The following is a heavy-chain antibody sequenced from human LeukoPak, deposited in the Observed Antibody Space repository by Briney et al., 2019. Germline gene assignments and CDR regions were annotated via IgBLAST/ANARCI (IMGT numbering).Heavy chain of an antibody. CDR1: GLTVTDNY. D-gene: IGHD4-17*01. V-gene: IGHV3-53*01. CDR2: IYPDGST. J-gene: IGHJ4*02. Sequence: GGSLRLSCAVSGLTVTDNYMSWVRQAPGKGLEWVSVIYPDGSTYHADSVKGRFTISRDKSKNTLFLPMNTLRADDTAVYHCARTNPVSGDYDYWGQGTLVTVSS. CDR3: ARTNPVSGDYDY.